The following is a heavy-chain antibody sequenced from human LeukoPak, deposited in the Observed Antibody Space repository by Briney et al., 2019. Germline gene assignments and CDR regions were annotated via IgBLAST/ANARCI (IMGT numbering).Heavy chain of an antibody. CDR2: MNPNSGNT. D-gene: IGHD6-13*01. CDR1: GYTFTSYD. V-gene: IGHV1-8*01. CDR3: ARLMSSSWPYYYYYYGMDV. J-gene: IGHJ6*02. Sequence: ASVTVSCKASGYTFTSYDINWVRQATGQGLEWMGWMNPNSGNTGYAQKFQGRVTMTRNTSISTAYMELSSLRSEDTAVYYCARLMSSSWPYYYYYYGMDVWGQGTLVTVSS.